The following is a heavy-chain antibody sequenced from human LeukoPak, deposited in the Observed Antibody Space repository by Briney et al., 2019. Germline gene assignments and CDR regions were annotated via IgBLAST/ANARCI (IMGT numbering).Heavy chain of an antibody. CDR3: VRGGGVSGYDLLDY. CDR1: GFTFSNYW. Sequence: PGGSLRLTCAASGFTFSNYWMAWVRQAPGKGLEWVAHINQDGSKEHYMDSVKARFTISRDNAKNSLSLQMNSLRAEDTAVYYCVRGGGVSGYDLLDYWGQGTLVTVSS. V-gene: IGHV3-7*01. D-gene: IGHD5-12*01. J-gene: IGHJ4*02. CDR2: INQDGSKE.